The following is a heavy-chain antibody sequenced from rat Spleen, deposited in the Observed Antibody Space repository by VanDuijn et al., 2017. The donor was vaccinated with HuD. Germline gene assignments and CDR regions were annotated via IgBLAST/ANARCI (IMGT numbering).Heavy chain of an antibody. D-gene: IGHD1-10*01. J-gene: IGHJ1*01. Sequence: EVQLVESDGGLVQPGRSLKLSCAASGFTLSNYDMAWVRQAPTKGLEWVASSSPGGGDTYYRDSVKGRFTVSRDNAKSTLYLQMDSLRSEDTATYYCAKGGYNNYWYFDFWGPGTMVAVSS. CDR3: AKGGYNNYWYFDF. V-gene: IGHV5S23*01. CDR2: SSPGGGDT. CDR1: GFTLSNYD.